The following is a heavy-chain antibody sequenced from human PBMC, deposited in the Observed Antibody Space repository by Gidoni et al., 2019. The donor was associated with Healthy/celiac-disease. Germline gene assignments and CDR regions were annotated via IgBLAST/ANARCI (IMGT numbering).Heavy chain of an antibody. Sequence: QVQLQESGPGLVKPSETLSLTCTVSGGSIRSYSWGWIRQPAGKGLEWIGRMYSSGSTNYNPSLKSRVTMSVNTSKNQFSLKLRSVTAADTAVYYCARGGVRDMDVWGQGTTVTVSS. CDR1: GGSIRSYS. CDR2: MYSSGST. V-gene: IGHV4-4*07. J-gene: IGHJ6*02. CDR3: ARGGVRDMDV. D-gene: IGHD1-1*01.